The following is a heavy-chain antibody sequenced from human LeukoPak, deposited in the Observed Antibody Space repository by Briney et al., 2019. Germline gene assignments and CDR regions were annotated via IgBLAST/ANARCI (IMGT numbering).Heavy chain of an antibody. Sequence: KPSETLSLTCTVSGGSISSYYWNWIRQPPGKGLEWIGYIHYSGGTKYNPSLKSRVTMSVDTSKNQFSLKVNSVTAADTAVYYCTRGTVTTAYFDYWGQGILVTVSS. CDR3: TRGTVTTAYFDY. CDR1: GGSISSYY. CDR2: IHYSGGT. V-gene: IGHV4-59*01. J-gene: IGHJ4*02. D-gene: IGHD4-17*01.